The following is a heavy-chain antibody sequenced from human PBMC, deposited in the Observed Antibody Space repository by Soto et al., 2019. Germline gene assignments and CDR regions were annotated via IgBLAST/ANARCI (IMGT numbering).Heavy chain of an antibody. CDR2: TYYRSKWYN. D-gene: IGHD3-9*01. CDR3: ARENTEERLVISDSWFDP. CDR1: GDSVSSNSAA. V-gene: IGHV6-1*01. J-gene: IGHJ5*02. Sequence: QVQLQQSGPGLVKPSQTLSLTCAISGDSVSSNSAAWNWIRQSPSRGLEWLGRTYYRSKWYNDYAVSVKSRITINPDTSKNQFSLQLNSVTPEDTAVYYCARENTEERLVISDSWFDPWGQGTLVTVSS.